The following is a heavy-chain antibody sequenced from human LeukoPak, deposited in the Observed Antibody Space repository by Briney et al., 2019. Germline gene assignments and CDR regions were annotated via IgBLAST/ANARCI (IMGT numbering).Heavy chain of an antibody. CDR3: ARLTMVRGVKIDY. CDR1: GGSFSGYY. V-gene: IGHV4-34*01. D-gene: IGHD3-10*01. CDR2: INHCGST. J-gene: IGHJ4*02. Sequence: PSETLSLTCAVYGGSFSGYYWSWIRQPPGKGLEWIGEINHCGSTNYNPSLKSRVTISVDTSKNQFSLKLSSVTAADTAVYYCARLTMVRGVKIDYWGQGTLVTVSS.